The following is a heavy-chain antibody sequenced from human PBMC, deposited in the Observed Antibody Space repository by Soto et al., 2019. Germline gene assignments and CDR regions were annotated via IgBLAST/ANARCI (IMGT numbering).Heavy chain of an antibody. CDR1: GFTLSNYA. J-gene: IGHJ6*02. Sequence: DVQMVESGGGLVQPGGSLRLSCAASGFTLSNYAVNWVRQAPGKGLEWVSYISGDSRYTDYGDSVKGRFTISRDNAGNSVYLQMNSLRDEETAVYYCARIKLVGVFLSNVDVYDMDVWGLGTPVIVSS. V-gene: IGHV3-48*02. CDR3: ARIKLVGVFLSNVDVYDMDV. CDR2: ISGDSRYT. D-gene: IGHD2-15*01.